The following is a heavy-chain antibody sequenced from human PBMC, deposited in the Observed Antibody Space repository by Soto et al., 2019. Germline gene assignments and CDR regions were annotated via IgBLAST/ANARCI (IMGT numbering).Heavy chain of an antibody. D-gene: IGHD3-10*01. CDR3: ARGGHYYYGSGSYYYFDY. J-gene: IGHJ4*02. CDR2: INHSGST. V-gene: IGHV4-34*01. Sequence: SETLSLTCAVYGGSFSGYYWSWIRQPPGKGLEWIGEINHSGSTNYNPSLKSRVTISVDTSKNQFSLKLSSVTAADTAVYYCARGGHYYYGSGSYYYFDYWGQGTRVTVSS. CDR1: GGSFSGYY.